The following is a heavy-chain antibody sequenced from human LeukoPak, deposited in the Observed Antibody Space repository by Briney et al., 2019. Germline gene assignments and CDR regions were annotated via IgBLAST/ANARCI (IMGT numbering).Heavy chain of an antibody. V-gene: IGHV3-48*04. Sequence: GSLTLSCAASGFTFSSYSMNWVRQAPGKGLEWVSYISSSSSTIYYADSVKGRFTISRDNAKNSLYLQMNSLRAEDTAVYYCARDYCSGGSCYYAYWGQGTVDPVSS. CDR1: GFTFSSYS. J-gene: IGHJ4*02. D-gene: IGHD2-15*01. CDR3: ARDYCSGGSCYYAY. CDR2: ISSSSSTI.